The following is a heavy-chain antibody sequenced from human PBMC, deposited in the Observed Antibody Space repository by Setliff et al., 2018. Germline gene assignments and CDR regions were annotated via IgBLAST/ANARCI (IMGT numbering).Heavy chain of an antibody. V-gene: IGHV4-61*02. J-gene: IGHJ4*02. Sequence: PSETLSLTCTVSGGSVGSGNFYWSWIRQTAGKGLEWIGLIQGSGNTNYNPSPQSRVTISIDTSKNQFSLKMTSVTAADTALYYCAGTPARGTTWLSPFDYWGQGTLVTVSS. CDR3: AGTPARGTTWLSPFDY. CDR1: GGSVGSGNFY. CDR2: IQGSGNT. D-gene: IGHD5-12*01.